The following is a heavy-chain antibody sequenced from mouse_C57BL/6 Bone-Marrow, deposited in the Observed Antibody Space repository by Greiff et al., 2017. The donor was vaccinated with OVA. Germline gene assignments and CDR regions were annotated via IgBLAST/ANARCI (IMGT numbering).Heavy chain of an antibody. CDR1: GYTFTSYG. D-gene: IGHD1-1*01. V-gene: IGHV1-81*01. CDR3: ARMRIYYYGSSPYYAMDY. Sequence: QVQLQQSGAELARPGASVKLSCKASGYTFTSYGISWVKQRTGQGLEWIGEIYPRSGNTYYNEKFKGKATLTADKSSSTAYMELRSLTSEDSAVYFCARMRIYYYGSSPYYAMDYWGQGTSVTVSS. J-gene: IGHJ4*01. CDR2: IYPRSGNT.